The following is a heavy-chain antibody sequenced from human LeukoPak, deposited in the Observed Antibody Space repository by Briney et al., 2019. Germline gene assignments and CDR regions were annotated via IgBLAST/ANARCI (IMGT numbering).Heavy chain of an antibody. Sequence: GESLKISCKGSGYTFSDYWIGWVRQMPGKGLDWMGIIYPGDSDTRYSPFFQGHVTISADKSISTAYLQWSSLKATDTAMYYCVRPGRLGPNYYDRSGYYFDYWGQGTLVTVSS. CDR3: VRPGRLGPNYYDRSGYYFDY. V-gene: IGHV5-51*01. J-gene: IGHJ4*02. CDR1: GYTFSDYW. CDR2: IYPGDSDT. D-gene: IGHD3-22*01.